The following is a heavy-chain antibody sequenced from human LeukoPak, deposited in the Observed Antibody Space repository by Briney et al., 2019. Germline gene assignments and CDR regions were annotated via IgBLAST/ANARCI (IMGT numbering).Heavy chain of an antibody. CDR2: IRSTTDGGAT. V-gene: IGHV3-15*01. Sequence: GGSLRLSCAASGFTFISSWMTWVRQAPGKGLEWVGRIRSTTDGGATDYAAPVKGRFTISRDDSKNTLYLQMSSLRTEDTAVYYCATDLHFGYCTATSCANYWGQGTLVTVSS. CDR1: GFTFISSW. D-gene: IGHD2-2*03. J-gene: IGHJ4*02. CDR3: ATDLHFGYCTATSCANY.